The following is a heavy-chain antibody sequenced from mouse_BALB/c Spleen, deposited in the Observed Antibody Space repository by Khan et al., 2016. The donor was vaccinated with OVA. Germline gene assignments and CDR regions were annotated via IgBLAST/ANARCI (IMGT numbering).Heavy chain of an antibody. V-gene: IGHV1-4*01. J-gene: IGHJ1*01. D-gene: IGHD2-14*01. CDR3: VRSGAYYRYDGYFDV. CDR1: GYTFTSYT. Sequence: QVQLQQSGAELARPGASVKMSCKASGYTFTSYTMHWVKQRPGQGLEWIGYINPSNTYTNYNQKFKDKATFTADKSSNTAYMQLSSLTSEDSAVYYCVRSGAYYRYDGYFDVWGAGTTVTVSS. CDR2: INPSNTYT.